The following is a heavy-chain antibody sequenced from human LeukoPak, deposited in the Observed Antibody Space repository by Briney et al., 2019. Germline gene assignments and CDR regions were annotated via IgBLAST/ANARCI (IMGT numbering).Heavy chain of an antibody. J-gene: IGHJ4*02. CDR3: ARDPHFDYGDYTFFDY. CDR2: MSYDGSNK. CDR1: GFTFSSYA. Sequence: PGGSLRLSCAASGFTFSSYAIHWVRQAPGKGLEWVAVMSYDGSNKYHADSVKGRFAISRDNSKNTLYLQMNSLRAEDTAVYYCARDPHFDYGDYTFFDYWGQGTLVTVSS. D-gene: IGHD4-17*01. V-gene: IGHV3-30*09.